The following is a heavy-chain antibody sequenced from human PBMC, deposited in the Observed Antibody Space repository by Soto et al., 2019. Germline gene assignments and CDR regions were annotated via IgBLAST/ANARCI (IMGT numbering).Heavy chain of an antibody. D-gene: IGHD1-7*01. Sequence: GASVKVSCKASGYTFTSYAMHWVRQAPGQRLEWMGWINAGNGNTKYSQKFQGRVTITRDTSASTAYMELSSLRSEDTAVYYCARELSYNWNYFWFDPWGQGTLVTVSS. V-gene: IGHV1-3*01. CDR3: ARELSYNWNYFWFDP. CDR1: GYTFTSYA. CDR2: INAGNGNT. J-gene: IGHJ5*02.